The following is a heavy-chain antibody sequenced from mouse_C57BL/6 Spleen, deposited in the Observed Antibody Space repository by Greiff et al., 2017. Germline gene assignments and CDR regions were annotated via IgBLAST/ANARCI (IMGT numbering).Heavy chain of an antibody. Sequence: EVQLQQSGAELVRPGASVKLSCTASGFNIKDDYMHWVKQRPEQGLEWIGWIDPENGDTEYASKFQGKATITADTSSNTAYLQLSSLTSEDTAVXYCTTAPVVAPGFAYWGQGTLVTVSA. V-gene: IGHV14-4*01. J-gene: IGHJ3*01. CDR2: IDPENGDT. CDR3: TTAPVVAPGFAY. CDR1: GFNIKDDY. D-gene: IGHD1-1*01.